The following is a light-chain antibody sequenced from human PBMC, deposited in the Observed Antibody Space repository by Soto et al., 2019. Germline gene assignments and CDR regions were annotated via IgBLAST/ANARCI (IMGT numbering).Light chain of an antibody. CDR1: QSVSSN. CDR3: QQYNNWPET. J-gene: IGKJ1*01. Sequence: DIVMTQSPATLSVPPGERATLSCRASQSVSSNLAWYQQKPGQAPRLPIYGASTRATGIPARFSGSGSGTEFTLTISSLQSEDFAVYYCQQYNNWPETFGQGTKVDIK. CDR2: GAS. V-gene: IGKV3-15*01.